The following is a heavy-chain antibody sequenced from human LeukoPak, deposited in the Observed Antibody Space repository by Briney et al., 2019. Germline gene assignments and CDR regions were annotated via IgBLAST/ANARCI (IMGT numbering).Heavy chain of an antibody. CDR2: IYHSGST. CDR1: GGSISSGGYY. D-gene: IGHD3-10*01. Sequence: PSETLSLTCTVSGGSISSGGYYWSWIRQPPGKGLEWIGYIYHSGSTYYNPSLKSRVTISVDRSKNQFSLKLSSVTAADTAVYYCAREPKVRGYDYWGQGTLVTVSS. J-gene: IGHJ4*02. CDR3: AREPKVRGYDY. V-gene: IGHV4-30-2*01.